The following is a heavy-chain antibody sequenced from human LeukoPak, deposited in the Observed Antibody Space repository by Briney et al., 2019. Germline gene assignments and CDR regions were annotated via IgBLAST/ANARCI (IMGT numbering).Heavy chain of an antibody. J-gene: IGHJ6*03. CDR3: ARDGNYGGYYYYYYMDV. Sequence: GGSLRLSCAASGFTFSSYSMNWVRQAPGKGLEWVSYISSSSSTIYYADSVKGRFTISRDNAKNSLYLQMNSLRAEDTAVYYCARDGNYGGYYYYYYMDVWGKGTTVTVSS. CDR1: GFTFSSYS. D-gene: IGHD4-11*01. V-gene: IGHV3-48*01. CDR2: ISSSSSTI.